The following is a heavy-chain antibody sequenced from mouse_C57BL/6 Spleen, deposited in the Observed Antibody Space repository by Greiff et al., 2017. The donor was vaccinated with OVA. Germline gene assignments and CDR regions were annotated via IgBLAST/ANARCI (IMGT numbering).Heavy chain of an antibody. D-gene: IGHD4-1*01. J-gene: IGHJ2*01. CDR1: GFTFSDYG. V-gene: IGHV5-15*01. Sequence: EVQLQQSGGGLVQPGGSLKLSCAASGFTFSDYGMAWVRQAPRKGPEWVAFISNLAYSIYYADTVTGRFTISRENAKNTLYLEMSSLRSEDTAMYYCARLGLGPYYFDYWGQGTTLTVSS. CDR2: ISNLAYSI. CDR3: ARLGLGPYYFDY.